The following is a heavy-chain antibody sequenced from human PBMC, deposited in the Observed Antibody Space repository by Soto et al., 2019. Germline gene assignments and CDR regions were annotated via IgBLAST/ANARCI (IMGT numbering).Heavy chain of an antibody. CDR1: GFTFSSYA. D-gene: IGHD7-27*01. CDR2: ITYGGSNK. CDR3: ARDRTGDL. Sequence: SLRLSCAASGFTFSSYAMSWVRQAPGKGLEWVAVITYGGSNKYYADSVKGRFTISRDNSKNTLYLQMNSLRAEDTAVYYCARDRTGDLWGQGTLVTVSS. J-gene: IGHJ4*02. V-gene: IGHV3-30-3*01.